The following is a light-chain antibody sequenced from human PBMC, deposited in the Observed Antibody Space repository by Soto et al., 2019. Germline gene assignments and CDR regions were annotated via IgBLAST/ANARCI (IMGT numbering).Light chain of an antibody. V-gene: IGKV1-5*01. J-gene: IGKJ5*01. CDR3: QQYENLPT. CDR2: DAS. Sequence: DIQMTQSPSTLSASVGDRVIITCRASESISNWLAWYQQKPGKAPKLLIYDASSLESGVPSRFSGSGSGTDFTLTISSLQPDDFATYYCQQYENLPTFGQGTRLEIK. CDR1: ESISNW.